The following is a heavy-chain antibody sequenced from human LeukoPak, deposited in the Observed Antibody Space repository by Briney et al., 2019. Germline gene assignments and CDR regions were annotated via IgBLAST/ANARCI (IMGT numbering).Heavy chain of an antibody. J-gene: IGHJ4*03. D-gene: IGHD1-1*01. V-gene: IGHV4-34*01. CDR3: ARGPTISETGYFDY. Sequence: SETLSLTCAVYGGSFSAYYWSWIRQSPGKGLEWIAEINHRGDTNYKTSVKSRVSISVDTSKNQFSLKVTSLTAADTAVYYCARGPTISETGYFDYWGQGTLVTVSS. CDR2: INHRGDT. CDR1: GGSFSAYY.